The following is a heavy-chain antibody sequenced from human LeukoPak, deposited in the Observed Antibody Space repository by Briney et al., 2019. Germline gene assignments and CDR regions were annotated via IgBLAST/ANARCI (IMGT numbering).Heavy chain of an antibody. J-gene: IGHJ3*02. CDR1: GYSFTSYW. Sequence: GASLQISCKGSGYSFTSYWIGWVRQMPGKGLEWMGIIYPGDSDTRYSPSFQGQVTISADKSISTAYLQWSSLKASDTAMYYCASALDIVATVDAFDIWGQGTMVTVSS. D-gene: IGHD5-12*01. CDR2: IYPGDSDT. CDR3: ASALDIVATVDAFDI. V-gene: IGHV5-51*01.